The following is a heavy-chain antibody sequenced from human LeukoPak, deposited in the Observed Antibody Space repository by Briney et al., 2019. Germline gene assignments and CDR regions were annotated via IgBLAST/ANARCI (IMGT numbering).Heavy chain of an antibody. V-gene: IGHV1-2*02. Sequence: VASVKVSCKASGYTFTGYYMHWVRQAPGQGLEWMGWINPNSGGTNYAQKFQGRVTMTRDTSISTAYMELSRLRSDDTAVYYCVRDRYSSGWYSDYWGQGTLVTVSS. D-gene: IGHD6-19*01. J-gene: IGHJ4*02. CDR2: INPNSGGT. CDR3: VRDRYSSGWYSDY. CDR1: GYTFTGYY.